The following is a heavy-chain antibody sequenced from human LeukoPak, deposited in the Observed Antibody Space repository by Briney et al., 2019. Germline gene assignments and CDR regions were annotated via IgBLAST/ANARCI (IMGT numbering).Heavy chain of an antibody. D-gene: IGHD1-26*01. J-gene: IGHJ4*02. CDR3: AKDPRSGSYFDY. CDR2: IYSGGST. CDR1: GFTVSSNY. V-gene: IGHV3-66*01. Sequence: PGGSLRLSCAASGFTVSSNYMSWVRQAPGKGLEWVSVIYSGGSTYYADSVQGRFAISRDNAKNTLYLQMNSLRAEDTAVYYCAKDPRSGSYFDYWGQGTLVTVSS.